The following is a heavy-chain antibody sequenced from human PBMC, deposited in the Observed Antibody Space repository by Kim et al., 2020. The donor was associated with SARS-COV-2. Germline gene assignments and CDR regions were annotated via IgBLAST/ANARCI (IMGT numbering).Heavy chain of an antibody. V-gene: IGHV4-34*01. CDR3: ARGRGYGDHDYGMDV. CDR1: GGSFSGYY. CDR2: INHSGST. D-gene: IGHD4-17*01. J-gene: IGHJ6*02. Sequence: SETLSLTCAVYGGSFSGYYWSWIRQPPGKGLEWIGEINHSGSTNYNPSLKSRVTISVDTSKNQFSLKLSSVTAADTAVYYCARGRGYGDHDYGMDVWGQG.